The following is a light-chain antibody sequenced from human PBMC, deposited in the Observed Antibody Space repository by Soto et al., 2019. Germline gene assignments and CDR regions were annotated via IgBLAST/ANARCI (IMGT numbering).Light chain of an antibody. J-gene: IGLJ2*01. CDR1: SSDVGGYNF. CDR3: SSYAGRYTLI. V-gene: IGLV2-11*01. Sequence: QSALTQPRSVSGAPGQSVTISCTGTSSDVGGYNFVSWYQQHPGKVPRLLIYHVRQRPSGFPNRFSCSRSGNTASLTISGLQADDEADYYCSSYAGRYTLIFGGGTKLTVL. CDR2: HVR.